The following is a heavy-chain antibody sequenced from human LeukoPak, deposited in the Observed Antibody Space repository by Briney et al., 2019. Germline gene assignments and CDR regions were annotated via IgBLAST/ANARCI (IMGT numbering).Heavy chain of an antibody. V-gene: IGHV4-30-2*01. Sequence: SETLSLTFTVSGGSISSGGYYWSWIRQPPGKGLEWIGYIYHSGSTYYNPSLKSRVTISVDRSKNQFSLKLSSVTAADTAVYYCARAEYGTMVRGVHFDYWGQGTLVTVSS. J-gene: IGHJ4*02. CDR2: IYHSGST. CDR1: GGSISSGGYY. CDR3: ARAEYGTMVRGVHFDY. D-gene: IGHD3-10*01.